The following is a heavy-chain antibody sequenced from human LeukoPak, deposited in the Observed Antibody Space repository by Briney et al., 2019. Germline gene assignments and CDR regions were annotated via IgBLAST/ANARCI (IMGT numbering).Heavy chain of an antibody. D-gene: IGHD6-13*01. CDR3: ARGGIAAADY. CDR2: TNHSGST. Sequence: SETLSLTCAVYGGSFSTYYWTSIRQSPGKGLEWIGETNHSGSTNYNPSLKSRVTISVDTSKNQFSLKLSSVTAADTAVYYCARGGIAAADYWGQGTLVTVSS. J-gene: IGHJ4*02. CDR1: GGSFSTYY. V-gene: IGHV4-34*01.